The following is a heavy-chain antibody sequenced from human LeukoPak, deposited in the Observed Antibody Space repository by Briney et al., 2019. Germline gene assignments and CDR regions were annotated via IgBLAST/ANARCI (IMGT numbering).Heavy chain of an antibody. D-gene: IGHD6-13*01. V-gene: IGHV1-46*01. Sequence: ASVKVSYKASGYTFTSYYMHWVRQAPGQGLEWMGIINPSGGIANYAQKFQGRVTITADKSTSTAYMELSSLRSEDTAVYYCARVTAAADGWGQGTLVTVSS. J-gene: IGHJ4*02. CDR3: ARVTAAADG. CDR2: INPSGGIA. CDR1: GYTFTSYY.